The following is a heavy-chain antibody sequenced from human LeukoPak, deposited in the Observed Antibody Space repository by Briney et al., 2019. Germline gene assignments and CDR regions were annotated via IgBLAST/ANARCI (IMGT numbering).Heavy chain of an antibody. CDR2: IYYSGST. CDR3: ARSPWDYYDSSGYYY. D-gene: IGHD3-22*01. V-gene: IGHV4-31*03. J-gene: IGHJ4*02. CDR1: GVSISSGGYY. Sequence: SETLSLTCTVSGVSISSGGYYWSWIRQHPGKGLEWIGYIYYSGSTYYNPSLKSRVTISVDTSKNQFSLKLSSVTAADTAVYYCARSPWDYYDSSGYYYWGQGTLVTVSS.